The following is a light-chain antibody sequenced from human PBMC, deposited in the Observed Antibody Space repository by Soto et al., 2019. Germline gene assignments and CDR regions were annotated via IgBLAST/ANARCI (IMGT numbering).Light chain of an antibody. Sequence: QSVLTQPPSASRTPGQRVTISCSGSSSNIGSNTVNWYQQLPGTAPQFLIYSNNQRPSGVPDRFSASKSGTSASLAISGLQSEDDAYYYCAAWDDSLNGVVFGGGTKLTVL. CDR3: AAWDDSLNGVV. CDR1: SSNIGSNT. CDR2: SNN. V-gene: IGLV1-44*01. J-gene: IGLJ2*01.